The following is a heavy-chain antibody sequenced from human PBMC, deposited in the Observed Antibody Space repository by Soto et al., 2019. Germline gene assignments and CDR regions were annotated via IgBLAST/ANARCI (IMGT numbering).Heavy chain of an antibody. CDR2: INAGNGNT. J-gene: IGHJ5*02. D-gene: IGHD2-2*01. V-gene: IGHV1-3*01. Sequence: ASVKVSCKASGYTFTSYAMHWVRQAPGQRLEWMGWINAGNGNTKYSQKFQGRDTITRDTSASTAYMELSSLRSEDTAVYYCTRDLSDFVVVPAAMKSPDNWFDPWGQGTLVTVSS. CDR3: TRDLSDFVVVPAAMKSPDNWFDP. CDR1: GYTFTSYA.